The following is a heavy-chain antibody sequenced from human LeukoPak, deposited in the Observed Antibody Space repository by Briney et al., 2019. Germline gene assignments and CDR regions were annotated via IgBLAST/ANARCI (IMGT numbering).Heavy chain of an antibody. CDR1: GGSISSSSYY. CDR2: IYYSGST. Sequence: PSETLSLTCTVSGGSISSSSYYWGWIRQPPGKGLEWIGTIYYSGSTYYNPSLKCRVTISVDTSKNQFSLKLSSVTAADTAVYYCARHQYCSSTSCYPDFWGQGTLVTVSS. V-gene: IGHV4-39*01. CDR3: ARHQYCSSTSCYPDF. D-gene: IGHD2-2*01. J-gene: IGHJ4*02.